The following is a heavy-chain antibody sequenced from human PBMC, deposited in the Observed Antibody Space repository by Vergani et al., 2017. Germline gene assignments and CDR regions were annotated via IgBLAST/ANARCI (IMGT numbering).Heavy chain of an antibody. J-gene: IGHJ3*02. V-gene: IGHV3-43*02. Sequence: EVQLVESGGGVVQPGGSLSLSCVASGFTFDDSAMPWFRQAPGRGLDWVSLSSGDGGSTSSAASVMGRLTLSRDNSTNSLYLHMNSLRTEDTALYYCAKALDIWGQGTMVTVSS. CDR3: AKALDI. CDR1: GFTFDDSA. CDR2: SSGDGGST.